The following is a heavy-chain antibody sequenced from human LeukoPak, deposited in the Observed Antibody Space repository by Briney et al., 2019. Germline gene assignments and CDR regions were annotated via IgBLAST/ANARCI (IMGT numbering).Heavy chain of an antibody. CDR2: MNPSSGNT. J-gene: IGHJ5*02. D-gene: IGHD3-22*01. CDR3: ARSIVVVMSPTGWFDP. V-gene: IGHV1-8*02. Sequence: ASVKVSCKASGYTFTSYAMNWVRQAPGQGLEWMGWMNPSSGNTGYLQKFQGRVTMTRNTSISTAYMELSSLRSDDTAVYYCARSIVVVMSPTGWFDPWGQGTLVTVSS. CDR1: GYTFTSYA.